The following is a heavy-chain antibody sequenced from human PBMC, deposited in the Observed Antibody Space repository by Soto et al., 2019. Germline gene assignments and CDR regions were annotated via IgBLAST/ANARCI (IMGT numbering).Heavy chain of an antibody. CDR2: ISSSSSYI. V-gene: IGHV3-21*01. D-gene: IGHD3-10*01. CDR1: GFTFSSYS. Sequence: PGGSLRLSCAASGFTFSSYSMNWVRQAPGKGLEWVSSISSSSSYIYYADSVKGRFTISRDNAKNSLYLQMNSLRAEDTAVYYCATSPGHYGSRIYFDYWGQGTLVTVSS. J-gene: IGHJ4*02. CDR3: ATSPGHYGSRIYFDY.